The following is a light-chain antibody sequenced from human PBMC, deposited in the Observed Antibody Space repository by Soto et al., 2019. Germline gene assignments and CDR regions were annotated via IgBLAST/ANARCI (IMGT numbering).Light chain of an antibody. CDR3: QQRSNWPPTWT. CDR2: DAS. CDR1: QSVSRY. J-gene: IGKJ1*01. Sequence: EIVLTQSPATLSLSPGERATLSCRASQSVSRYLAWYQHKPGQPPRLLIYDASNRATGIPARFSGSGSGTDFTLTISSLEPEDFAVYYCQQRSNWPPTWTFGQGTKVEIK. V-gene: IGKV3-11*01.